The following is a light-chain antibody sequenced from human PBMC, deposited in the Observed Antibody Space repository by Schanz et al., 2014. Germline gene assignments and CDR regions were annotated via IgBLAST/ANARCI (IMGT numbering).Light chain of an antibody. CDR3: QDYSSVSRR. CDR2: DAS. CDR1: DSSSSW. Sequence: DVQMTQSPSTLSASVGDRVTITCRASDSSSSWLAWYQQKPGKAPKLLIYDASRLESGVPSRFSGGGSGTEFTLTVSSLQPEDFATYYCQDYSSVSRRFGQGTKVEMK. J-gene: IGKJ1*01. V-gene: IGKV1-5*01.